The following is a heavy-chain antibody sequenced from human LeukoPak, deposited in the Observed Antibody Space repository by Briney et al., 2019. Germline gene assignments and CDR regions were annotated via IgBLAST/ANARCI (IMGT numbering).Heavy chain of an antibody. V-gene: IGHV3-48*01. CDR3: ARGKFSSSWYFDY. J-gene: IGHJ4*02. D-gene: IGHD6-13*01. CDR2: ISSGSTTI. Sequence: GGSLRLSCAASGFTFSSYSMNWVRQAPGKGLERVSYISSGSTTIYSADSVKGRFTISRDNAKNLLYLQMNSLRAEDTAVYFCARGKFSSSWYFDYWGQGTLVTVSS. CDR1: GFTFSSYS.